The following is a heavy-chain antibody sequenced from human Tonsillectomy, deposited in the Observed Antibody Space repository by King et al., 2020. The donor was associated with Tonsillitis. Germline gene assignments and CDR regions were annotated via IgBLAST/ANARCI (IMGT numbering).Heavy chain of an antibody. J-gene: IGHJ4*02. D-gene: IGHD5-24*01. CDR2: ITAYNGKT. Sequence: VQLVQSGAEVKKPGASVKVSCKASGYTFTSYAITWVRQAPGQGLEWMGWITAYNGKTNYAQKLQGRVTMTTDTSTSTAYMELMSLRSDDTAVYYCARLVDEMATIPLPPDYWGQGTLVTVSS. V-gene: IGHV1-18*01. CDR3: ARLVDEMATIPLPPDY. CDR1: GYTFTSYA.